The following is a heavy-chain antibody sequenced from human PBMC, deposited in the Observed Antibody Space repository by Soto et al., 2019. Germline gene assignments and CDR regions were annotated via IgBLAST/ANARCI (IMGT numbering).Heavy chain of an antibody. J-gene: IGHJ5*02. CDR2: INHSGST. D-gene: IGHD6-6*01. CDR3: ARGHYRIAARPDWFDP. V-gene: IGHV4-34*01. CDR1: GGSFSGYY. Sequence: NPXETLSVTCSVYGGSFSGYYWSWIRQPPGKGLEWIGEINHSGSTNYNPSLKSRVTISVDTSKNQFSLKLSSVTAADTAVYYCARGHYRIAARPDWFDPWGQGTLVTVYS.